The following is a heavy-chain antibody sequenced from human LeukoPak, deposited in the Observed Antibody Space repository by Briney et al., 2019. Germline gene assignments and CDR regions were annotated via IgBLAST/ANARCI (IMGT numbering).Heavy chain of an antibody. D-gene: IGHD2-21*02. J-gene: IGHJ4*02. V-gene: IGHV4-4*07. CDR1: GGSISSYY. Sequence: SETLSLTCTVSGGSISSYYWSWIRQPAGKGLGWIGRIYTSGGTNYNPSLKSRVTMSVDTSKNQFSLKLSSVTAADTAVYYCAREAGGDRQLHYWGQGTLVTVSS. CDR2: IYTSGGT. CDR3: AREAGGDRQLHY.